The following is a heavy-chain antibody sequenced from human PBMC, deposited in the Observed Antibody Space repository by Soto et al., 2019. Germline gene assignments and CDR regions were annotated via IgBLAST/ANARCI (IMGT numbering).Heavy chain of an antibody. J-gene: IGHJ4*02. D-gene: IGHD6-6*01. CDR2: ISYDGSNK. CDR3: AREPPSIAARRLDY. Sequence: QVQLVESGGGVVQPGRSLRLSCAASGFTFSSYAMHWVRQAPGKGLEWVAVISYDGSNKYYADSVKVRFTISRDNSKKTLYLQMNSLRAEDTAVYYCAREPPSIAARRLDYWGQGTLVTVSS. CDR1: GFTFSSYA. V-gene: IGHV3-30-3*01.